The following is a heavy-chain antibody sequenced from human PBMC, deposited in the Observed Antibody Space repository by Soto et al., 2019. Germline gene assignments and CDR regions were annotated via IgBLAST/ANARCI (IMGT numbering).Heavy chain of an antibody. CDR3: ARIFYDSSGYYKFPFDY. CDR1: GYTFTSYG. J-gene: IGHJ4*02. V-gene: IGHV1-18*01. D-gene: IGHD3-22*01. CDR2: ISAYNGNT. Sequence: ASVKVSCKASGYTFTSYGISWVRQAPGQGLEWMGWISAYNGNTNYAQKLQGRVTMTTDTSTSTAYMELRSLRSDDTAVYYCARIFYDSSGYYKFPFDYWGQGTLVTVSS.